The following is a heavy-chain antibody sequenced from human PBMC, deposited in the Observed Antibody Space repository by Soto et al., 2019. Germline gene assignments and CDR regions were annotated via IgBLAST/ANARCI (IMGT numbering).Heavy chain of an antibody. V-gene: IGHV3-30*18. CDR2: ISYDGNNK. D-gene: IGHD4-17*01. Sequence: QVQLVESGGGVVQPGRSLRLSCAASGFTFSSYGMHWVRQAPGKGLEWVAVISYDGNNKYYADSVKGRFTISRDNFKNTLDLQMDSLRAEDTAMYYCAKDHLETTVTTPSYWGQGTLGTVAS. J-gene: IGHJ4*02. CDR1: GFTFSSYG. CDR3: AKDHLETTVTTPSY.